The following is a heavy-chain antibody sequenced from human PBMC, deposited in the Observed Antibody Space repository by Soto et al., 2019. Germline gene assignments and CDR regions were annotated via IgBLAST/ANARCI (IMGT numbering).Heavy chain of an antibody. D-gene: IGHD6-19*01. CDR3: AKARIYSSGWFNKAMDV. J-gene: IGHJ6*02. Sequence: QVQLVESGGGVVQPGRSLRLSCAASGFTFSSYGMHWVRQAPGKRLEWVAVISYDGSNKYYADSVKGRFTISRDNSKNTLYLQMNSLRAEDTAVYYCAKARIYSSGWFNKAMDVWGQGTTVTVSS. CDR1: GFTFSSYG. CDR2: ISYDGSNK. V-gene: IGHV3-30*18.